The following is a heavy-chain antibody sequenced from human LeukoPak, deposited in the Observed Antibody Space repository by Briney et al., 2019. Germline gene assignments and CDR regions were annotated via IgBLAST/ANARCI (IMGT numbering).Heavy chain of an antibody. D-gene: IGHD3-10*01. CDR2: ISSGGTYE. Sequence: AGRSLRLSCAASGFNFSSYAMYWVRQAPGKGLEWVSIISSGGTYEYYADSVKGRFTISRDNSKNTLYLQLDSLRAEDTAVYYCARDSTYYYDSGSSGPHYFDNWGQGTLVTVSS. J-gene: IGHJ4*02. CDR1: GFNFSSYA. CDR3: ARDSTYYYDSGSSGPHYFDN. V-gene: IGHV3-30*01.